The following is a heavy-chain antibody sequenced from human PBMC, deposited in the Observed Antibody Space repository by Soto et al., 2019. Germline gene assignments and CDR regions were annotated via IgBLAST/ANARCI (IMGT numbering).Heavy chain of an antibody. J-gene: IGHJ4*02. V-gene: IGHV1-69*13. D-gene: IGHD3-9*01. CDR3: AREMDDILTGYYNYYFDY. CDR2: IIPIYGTA. Sequence: ASVKVSRKASGGTFSSYAISWVRQAPGQGLEWMGGIIPIYGTANYAQKFQGRVTITADESTSTAYMELSSLRSEDTAVYYCAREMDDILTGYYNYYFDYWGQGTLVTVSS. CDR1: GGTFSSYA.